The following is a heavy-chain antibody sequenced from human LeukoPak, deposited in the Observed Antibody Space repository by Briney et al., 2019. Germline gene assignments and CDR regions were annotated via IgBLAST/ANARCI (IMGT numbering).Heavy chain of an antibody. CDR1: GFTFSSYG. J-gene: IGHJ6*04. CDR2: ISYDGSNK. Sequence: PGGSLRLSCAASGFTFSSYGMHWVRQAPGKGLEWVAVISYDGSNKYYADSVKGRFTISRDNSKNTLYLQMNSLRAEDTAVYYCAKEVGVIAADGVYYYYGMDVWGKGTTVTVSS. D-gene: IGHD6-25*01. CDR3: AKEVGVIAADGVYYYYGMDV. V-gene: IGHV3-30*18.